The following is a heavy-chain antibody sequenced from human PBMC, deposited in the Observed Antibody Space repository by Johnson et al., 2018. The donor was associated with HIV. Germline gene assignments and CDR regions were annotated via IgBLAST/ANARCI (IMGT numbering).Heavy chain of an antibody. Sequence: QVQLVESGGGVVQPGRSLRLSCAASRFTFSSYAMHWVRQAPGKGLEWVAVISYDGSNKYYADSVKGRFTISRDNSKNTLYLQLSSLRTEDTAVFYCARGGVVHDAFDMWGQGTMVTVSS. J-gene: IGHJ3*02. CDR3: ARGGVVHDAFDM. D-gene: IGHD2-2*01. CDR1: RFTFSSYA. V-gene: IGHV3-30*04. CDR2: ISYDGSNK.